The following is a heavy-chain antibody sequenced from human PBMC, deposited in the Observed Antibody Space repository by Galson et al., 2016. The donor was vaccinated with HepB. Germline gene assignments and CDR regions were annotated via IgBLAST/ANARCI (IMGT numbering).Heavy chain of an antibody. CDR2: IIHVSRTP. V-gene: IGHV1-69*13. D-gene: IGHD2-21*02. CDR1: GGTFSNYR. Sequence: SVKVSCKASGGTFSNYRIDWVRQAPGQGLEWMGGIIHVSRTPNYAQKFQVSVTITADESTSSSYMEVSSLKSEETAVYYCARGGPSNQALLFPEPLRTWGQGTLVTVSS. J-gene: IGHJ4*02. CDR3: ARGGPSNQALLFPEPLRT.